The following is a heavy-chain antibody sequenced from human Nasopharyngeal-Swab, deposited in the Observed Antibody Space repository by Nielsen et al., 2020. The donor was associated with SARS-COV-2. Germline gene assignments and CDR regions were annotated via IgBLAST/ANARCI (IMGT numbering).Heavy chain of an antibody. V-gene: IGHV1-8*01. D-gene: IGHD1-26*01. Sequence: ASVKVTCKASGYSFPAYDINWVRQATGQGIEWMGWMTPHNDKTGYDQKFQGRVTMTRDTSISTAYMELSSLRSDDTAVYYCARGYMGGATTPDYWGQGTLVTVSS. CDR1: GYSFPAYD. CDR3: ARGYMGGATTPDY. CDR2: MTPHNDKT. J-gene: IGHJ4*02.